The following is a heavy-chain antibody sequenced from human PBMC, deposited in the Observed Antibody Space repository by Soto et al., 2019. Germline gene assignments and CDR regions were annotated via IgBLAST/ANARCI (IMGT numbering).Heavy chain of an antibody. CDR2: IYYSGST. Sequence: SETLSLTCTVSGGSISSYYWSWIRQPPGKGLEWIGYIYYSGSTNYNPSLKSRVTISVDTSKNQFSLKLSSVTAADTAVYYCARSYDILTGYYGANWFDPWGQGTLVTVS. D-gene: IGHD3-9*01. J-gene: IGHJ5*02. CDR1: GGSISSYY. V-gene: IGHV4-59*08. CDR3: ARSYDILTGYYGANWFDP.